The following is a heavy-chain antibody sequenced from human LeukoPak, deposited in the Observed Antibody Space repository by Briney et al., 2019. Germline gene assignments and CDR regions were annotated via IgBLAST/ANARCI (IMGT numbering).Heavy chain of an antibody. CDR2: ISNDGGGT. CDR1: GFTFNNFG. Sequence: GGSLRLSCAASGFTFNNFGLIWVRQAPGKGLEWVSAISNDGGGTNYADFVKGRFTISRDNSKNTLFLQMNSLRAEDTALYYCAKGSSGYFVDLWGQGTLVTVSS. V-gene: IGHV3-23*01. CDR3: AKGSSGYFVDL. D-gene: IGHD3-22*01. J-gene: IGHJ5*02.